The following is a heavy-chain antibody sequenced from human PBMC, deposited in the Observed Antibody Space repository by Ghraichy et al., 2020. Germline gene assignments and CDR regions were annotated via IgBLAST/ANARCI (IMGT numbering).Heavy chain of an antibody. CDR3: ARIGYPGIAAAGIDSDAFDI. D-gene: IGHD6-13*01. CDR2: ISSSSSYI. V-gene: IGHV3-21*01. Sequence: GGSLRLSCAASGFTFSSYSMNWVRQAPGKGLEWVSSISSSSSYIYYADSVKGRFTISRDNAKNSLYLQMNSLRAEDTAVYYCARIGYPGIAAAGIDSDAFDIWGQGTMVTVSS. CDR1: GFTFSSYS. J-gene: IGHJ3*02.